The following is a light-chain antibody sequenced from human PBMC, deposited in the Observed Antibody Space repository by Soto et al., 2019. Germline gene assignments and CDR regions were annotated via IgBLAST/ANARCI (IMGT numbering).Light chain of an antibody. CDR1: QSVRNNY. CDR3: QQYDNWPPIT. CDR2: AAS. Sequence: EIVLTQSPGTLSLSPGERATLSCRASQSVRNNYLAWYQQRPGQAPRLLIYAASSRATGIPDRFRGSRSGTEFTLTISSPLSEDFAVYYCQQYDNWPPITFGQGTRLEI. J-gene: IGKJ5*01. V-gene: IGKV3-20*01.